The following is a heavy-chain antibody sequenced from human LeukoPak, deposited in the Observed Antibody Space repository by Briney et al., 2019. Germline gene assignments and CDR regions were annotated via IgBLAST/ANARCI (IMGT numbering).Heavy chain of an antibody. CDR1: GFTFSSSG. Sequence: GGSLRLSCAASGFTFSSSGMHWVRQAPGKGLEWVAVISYDGTNKYYGDSVKGRFTISRDNSKNTVYLQMNSLRAEDTALYYCAKSGRYCSGGTCYQEASLDYWGQGTLVTVSS. CDR3: AKSGRYCSGGTCYQEASLDY. CDR2: ISYDGTNK. V-gene: IGHV3-33*05. D-gene: IGHD2-15*01. J-gene: IGHJ4*02.